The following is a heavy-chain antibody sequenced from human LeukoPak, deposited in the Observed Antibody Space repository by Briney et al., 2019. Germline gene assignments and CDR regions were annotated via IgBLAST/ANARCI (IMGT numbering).Heavy chain of an antibody. J-gene: IGHJ5*02. D-gene: IGHD3-22*01. CDR1: GYTFTSYG. V-gene: IGHV1-18*01. CDR2: ISAYNGNT. Sequence: ASVTVSCKASGYTFTSYGISWVRQAPGQGLEWMGWISAYNGNTNYAQKLQGRVTMTTDTSTSTAYMELRSLRSDDTAVYYCARVPPYYYDSSGSPPGWFDPWGQGTLVTVSS. CDR3: ARVPPYYYDSSGSPPGWFDP.